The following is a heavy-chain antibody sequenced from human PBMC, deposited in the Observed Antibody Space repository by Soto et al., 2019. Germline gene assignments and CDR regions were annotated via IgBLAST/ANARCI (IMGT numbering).Heavy chain of an antibody. CDR2: INPDNGNT. D-gene: IGHD2-15*01. CDR1: GYTFTRYT. Sequence: QVQLVQSGAEVKKPGASVKISCKASGYTFTRYTMNWVRQAPGQRLDWMGWINPDNGNTKSSQKVHDRVIITRDTSASTAYMDLSSLRSEDTAVYYCARGIATGQLDPWGQGTLVTVSS. V-gene: IGHV1-3*01. CDR3: ARGIATGQLDP. J-gene: IGHJ5*02.